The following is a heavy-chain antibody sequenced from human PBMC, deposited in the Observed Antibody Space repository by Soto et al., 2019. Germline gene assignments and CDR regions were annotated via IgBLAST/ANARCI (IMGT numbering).Heavy chain of an antibody. Sequence: QVQLVQSGAEVKKPGSSVKVSCKASGGTFSSYTISWVRQAPGQGLEWMGRIIPILGIANYAQKFQGRVTITADKSTSTAYMELSSLRSEDTAVYYCAREEAVKRQVAGTLDYWGQGTLVTVSS. D-gene: IGHD6-19*01. CDR2: IIPILGIA. CDR1: GGTFSSYT. V-gene: IGHV1-69*08. CDR3: AREEAVKRQVAGTLDY. J-gene: IGHJ4*02.